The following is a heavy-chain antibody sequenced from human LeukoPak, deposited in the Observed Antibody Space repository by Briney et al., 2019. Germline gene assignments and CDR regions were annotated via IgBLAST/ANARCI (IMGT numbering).Heavy chain of an antibody. V-gene: IGHV4-59*01. J-gene: IGHJ4*02. CDR2: IYYSGST. CDR1: GGSISSYY. Sequence: SETLSLTCTVSGGSISSYYWSWIRQPPGKGLEWIGYIYYSGSTNYNPSLKSRVTISVDTSKNQFSLKLSSVTAADTAVYYCARAHYDYGDYHTYYFDYWGQGTLVTVSP. D-gene: IGHD4-17*01. CDR3: ARAHYDYGDYHTYYFDY.